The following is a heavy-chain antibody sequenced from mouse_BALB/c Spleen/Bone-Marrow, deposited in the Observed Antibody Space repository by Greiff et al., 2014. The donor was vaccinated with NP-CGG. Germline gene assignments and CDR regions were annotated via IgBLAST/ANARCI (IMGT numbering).Heavy chain of an antibody. CDR3: ARSRTTATAMDY. D-gene: IGHD1-2*01. Sequence: VQLQQSGAELARPGASVKLSCKASGYTFTSYWMQWVKQRPGQGLEWIGAIYPGDGDTRYTQKFKGKATLTADKSSSTAYMQLSSLASEDSAAYYCARSRTTATAMDYWGQGTSVTVSS. CDR1: GYTFTSYW. J-gene: IGHJ4*01. V-gene: IGHV1-87*01. CDR2: IYPGDGDT.